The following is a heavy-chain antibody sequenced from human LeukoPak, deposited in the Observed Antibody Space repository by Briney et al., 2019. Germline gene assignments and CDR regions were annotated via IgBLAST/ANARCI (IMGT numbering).Heavy chain of an antibody. V-gene: IGHV3-15*01. D-gene: IGHD3-10*01. CDR3: NGEEDAFDI. CDR2: IKSKTDGGTT. CDR1: GFTFSSYA. Sequence: GGSLRLSCAASGFTFSSYAMSWVRQAPGKGLEWVGRIKSKTDGGTTDYAAPVKGRFTISRDDSKNTLYLQMNSLKTEDTAVYYCNGEEDAFDIWGQGTMVTVSS. J-gene: IGHJ3*02.